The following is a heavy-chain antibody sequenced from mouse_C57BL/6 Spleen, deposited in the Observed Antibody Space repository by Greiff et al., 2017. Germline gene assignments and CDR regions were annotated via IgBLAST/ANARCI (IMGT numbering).Heavy chain of an antibody. Sequence: VQLQQPGAELVKPGASVKLSCKASGYTFTSYWMHWVKQRPGQGLEWIGMIHPNSGSTNYNEKFKSKATLTVDKSSSTAYMQLSSLTSEDSAVYYCAREGNYVLYCFGYWGQGTTLTASS. D-gene: IGHD2-1*01. CDR3: AREGNYVLYCFGY. V-gene: IGHV1-64*01. CDR2: IHPNSGST. J-gene: IGHJ2*01. CDR1: GYTFTSYW.